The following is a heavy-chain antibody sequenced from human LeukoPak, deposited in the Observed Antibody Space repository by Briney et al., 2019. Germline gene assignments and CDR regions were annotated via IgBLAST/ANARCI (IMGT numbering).Heavy chain of an antibody. Sequence: GGSLRLSCAASGFTVSSNYMSWVRQAPGKGLEWVSYISSSGSTIYYADSVKGRFTISRDNAKNSLYLQMNSLRAEDTAVYYCASDRGGYNYFDYWGQGTLVTVSS. V-gene: IGHV3-11*01. J-gene: IGHJ4*02. CDR2: ISSSGSTI. CDR1: GFTVSSNY. CDR3: ASDRGGYNYFDY. D-gene: IGHD5-24*01.